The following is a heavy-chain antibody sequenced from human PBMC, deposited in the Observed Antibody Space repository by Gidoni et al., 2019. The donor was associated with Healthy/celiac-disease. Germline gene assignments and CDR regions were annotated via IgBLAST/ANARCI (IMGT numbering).Heavy chain of an antibody. CDR2: INWNGGST. CDR3: ARDSGYCSSTSCFHWFDP. D-gene: IGHD2-2*01. J-gene: IGHJ5*02. V-gene: IGHV3-20*01. CDR1: GFTFDDYG. Sequence: EVQLVESGGGVVRPGGSLRLSCAASGFTFDDYGMSWVRQAPGKGLEWVSGINWNGGSTGYADSVKGRFTISRDNAKNSLYLQMNSLRAEDTALYHCARDSGYCSSTSCFHWFDPWGQGTLVTVSS.